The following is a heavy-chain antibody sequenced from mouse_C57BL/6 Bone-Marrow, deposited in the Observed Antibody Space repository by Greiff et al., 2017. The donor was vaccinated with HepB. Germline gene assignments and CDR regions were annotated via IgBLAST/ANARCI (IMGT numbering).Heavy chain of an antibody. CDR3: ASSIYCGNWDYAMDY. CDR1: GYTFTSYW. CDR2: IDPSDSYT. D-gene: IGHD2-1*01. Sequence: VQLQQPGAELVRPGTSVKLSCKASGYTFTSYWMHWVKQRPGQGLEWIGVIDPSDSYTNYNLKFKGKATLTVDTSSRTAYMQLSSLTSEDSAVYYCASSIYCGNWDYAMDYWGQGTSVTVSS. V-gene: IGHV1-59*01. J-gene: IGHJ4*01.